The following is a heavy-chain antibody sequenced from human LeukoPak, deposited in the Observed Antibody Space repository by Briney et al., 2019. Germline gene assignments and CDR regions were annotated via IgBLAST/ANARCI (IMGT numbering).Heavy chain of an antibody. J-gene: IGHJ3*01. Sequence: PSETLSLTRTVSGGSISTYYWSLIRQPAGQALEWIARIYASGNTNYNPSLKSRVTMSLDTSKNQFSLRLTSVTAADTAVYYCAREYSSSSGKNAFDVWGQGTMVTVSS. CDR1: GGSISTYY. V-gene: IGHV4-4*07. CDR3: AREYSSSSGKNAFDV. D-gene: IGHD6-6*01. CDR2: IYASGNT.